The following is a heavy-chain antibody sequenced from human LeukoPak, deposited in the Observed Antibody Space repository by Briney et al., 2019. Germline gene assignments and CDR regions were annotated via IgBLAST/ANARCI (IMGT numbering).Heavy chain of an antibody. D-gene: IGHD6-13*01. V-gene: IGHV4-59*01. CDR1: GGSISTYY. Sequence: SETLSLTCTVPGGSISTYYWSWIRQPPGKGLEWIGYIHYSGSTDYNPSLKSRVTISVDTSKNQLSLKLRSVTAADTAVYYCAREYSSFEYWGQGTLVTVSS. J-gene: IGHJ4*02. CDR2: IHYSGST. CDR3: AREYSSFEY.